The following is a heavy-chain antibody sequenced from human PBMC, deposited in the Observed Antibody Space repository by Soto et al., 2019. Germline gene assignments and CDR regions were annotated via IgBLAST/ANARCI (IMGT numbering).Heavy chain of an antibody. CDR2: IFHTGST. CDR3: ARRGHIFYYYYYAMDV. J-gene: IGHJ6*02. Sequence: SETLSLTCAVSGDSVSSSVRRTWWTWVRQPPGKGLGWIGEIFHTGSTYYNPSLKSRVTISVDTSENQFSLKLSSVTAADTAVYYCARRGHIFYYYYYAMDVWGQGTTVTVSS. CDR1: GDSVSSSVRRTW. V-gene: IGHV4-4*02. D-gene: IGHD2-21*01.